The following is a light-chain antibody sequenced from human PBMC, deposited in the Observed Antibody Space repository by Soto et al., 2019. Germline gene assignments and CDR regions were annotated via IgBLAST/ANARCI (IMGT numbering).Light chain of an antibody. CDR2: DAS. J-gene: IGKJ3*01. Sequence: TQSPATLSLSPGERATLSCRASQSVSSYLAWYQQKPGQAPRLLIYDASNRATGIPARFSGSGSGTDFTLTISSLEPEDFAVYYCQQRSNWPPGITFGPGTTVDIK. CDR3: QQRSNWPPGIT. CDR1: QSVSSY. V-gene: IGKV3-11*01.